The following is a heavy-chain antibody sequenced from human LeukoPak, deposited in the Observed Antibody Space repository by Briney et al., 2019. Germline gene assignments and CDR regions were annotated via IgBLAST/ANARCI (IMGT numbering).Heavy chain of an antibody. CDR2: INSDGSST. Sequence: PGGSLRLSCAASGFTFSSYWMHWVRQAPGKGLAWVSRINSDGSSTSYADSVKGRFTISRDNAKNTLYLQMNSLRAEDTAVYYCARDSGSYRGENWFDPWGQGTLVTVSS. CDR3: ARDSGSYRGENWFDP. V-gene: IGHV3-74*01. D-gene: IGHD1-26*01. CDR1: GFTFSSYW. J-gene: IGHJ5*02.